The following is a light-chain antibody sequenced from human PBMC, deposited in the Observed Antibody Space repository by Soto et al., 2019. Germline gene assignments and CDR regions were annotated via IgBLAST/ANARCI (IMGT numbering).Light chain of an antibody. Sequence: EIVLTQTPGTLSLSPGERATLSCRASQSVRSDYLAWYQQKPAQAPRLLIYIASSRATGIPDRFSGSGSGTDFTLTISRLEPEDFAVYYCQQYGSSPWPFGQGSKVEIK. CDR1: QSVRSDY. J-gene: IGKJ1*01. CDR3: QQYGSSPWP. CDR2: IAS. V-gene: IGKV3-20*01.